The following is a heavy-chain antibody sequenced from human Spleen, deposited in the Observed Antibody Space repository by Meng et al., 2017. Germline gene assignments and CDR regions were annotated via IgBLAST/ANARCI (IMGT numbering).Heavy chain of an antibody. CDR1: GGTINSADYY. J-gene: IGHJ6*02. CDR2: VYYDGGT. V-gene: IGHV4-39*07. Sequence: SETLSLTCAVSGGTINSADYYWGWIRQLPGKGLEWIGSVYYDGGTSYNPSLRSRVTISVDTSKNRFSLKLSSVTAADTAVYYCARDWEFSSGLFYYYAMDVWGQGTTVTVSS. D-gene: IGHD6-19*01. CDR3: ARDWEFSSGLFYYYAMDV.